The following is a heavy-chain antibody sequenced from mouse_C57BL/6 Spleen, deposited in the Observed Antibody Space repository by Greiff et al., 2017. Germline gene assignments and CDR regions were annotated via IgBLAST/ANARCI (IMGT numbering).Heavy chain of an antibody. V-gene: IGHV1-82*01. CDR3: ASTGIPYYFDY. CDR2: IYPGDGDT. Sequence: QVQLKESGPELVKPGASVKISCKASGYAFSSSWMNWVKQRPGKGLEWIGRIYPGDGDTNYNGKFKGKATLTADKSSSTAYMQLSSLTSEDSAVYFCASTGIPYYFDYWGQGTTLTVSS. D-gene: IGHD4-1*01. J-gene: IGHJ2*01. CDR1: GYAFSSSW.